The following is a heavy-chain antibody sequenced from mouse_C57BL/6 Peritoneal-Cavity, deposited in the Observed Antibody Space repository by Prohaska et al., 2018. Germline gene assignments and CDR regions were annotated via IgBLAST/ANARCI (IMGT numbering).Heavy chain of an antibody. CDR3: ARGGVANDYVDY. D-gene: IGHD1-1*01. CDR2: IWSGGST. V-gene: IGHV2-2*01. J-gene: IGHJ2*01. Sequence: GQALEWLEVIWSGGSTDYNSAFISRLSISKDNSKSQVFYKMNSLQADDTAICYGARGGVANDYVDYWSQGATLTVSS.